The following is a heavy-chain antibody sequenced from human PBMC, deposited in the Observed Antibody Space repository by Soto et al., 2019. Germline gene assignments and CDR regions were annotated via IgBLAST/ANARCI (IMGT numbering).Heavy chain of an antibody. CDR2: ISYAGSNK. CDR1: GFTFSSYG. CDR3: AKDSVGATAY. V-gene: IGHV3-30*18. J-gene: IGHJ4*02. D-gene: IGHD1-26*01. Sequence: QVQLVESGGGVVQPGRSLRLSCAASGFTFSSYGMHWVRQAPGKGLEWVAVISYAGSNKYYADSVKGRFTISRDNSKNTLYLQMNSLRAEDTAVYYCAKDSVGATAYWGQGTLVTVSS.